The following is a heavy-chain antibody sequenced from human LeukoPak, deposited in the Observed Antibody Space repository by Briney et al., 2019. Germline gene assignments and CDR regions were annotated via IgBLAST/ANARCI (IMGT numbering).Heavy chain of an antibody. V-gene: IGHV5-51*01. CDR3: ARLRTDSGYDRCFDY. D-gene: IGHD5-12*01. J-gene: IGHJ4*02. Sequence: GESLKISCKGSGYSFTSYWIGWVRQMPGKGLEWMGIIYPGDSDTRYSPSFQGQVTISADKSISTAYLQWSSLKASDTAMYYGARLRTDSGYDRCFDYWGQGTLVTVSS. CDR2: IYPGDSDT. CDR1: GYSFTSYW.